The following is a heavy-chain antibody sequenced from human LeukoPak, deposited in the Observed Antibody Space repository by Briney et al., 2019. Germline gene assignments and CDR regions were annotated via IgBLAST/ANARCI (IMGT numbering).Heavy chain of an antibody. CDR3: ARADCSGGSCYSGYMDV. V-gene: IGHV3-21*01. D-gene: IGHD2-15*01. CDR2: ISSSSSYI. J-gene: IGHJ6*03. CDR1: GFTFSSYS. Sequence: GGSLRLSCAASGFTFSSYSMNWVRQAPGKGLEWVSSISSSSSYIYYADSVKGRFTISRDNAKNSLYLQMNSLRAEDTAVYYCARADCSGGSCYSGYMDVWGKGTTVTISS.